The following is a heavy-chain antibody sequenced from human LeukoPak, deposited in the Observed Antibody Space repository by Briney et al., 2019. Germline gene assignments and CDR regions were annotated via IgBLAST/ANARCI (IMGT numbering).Heavy chain of an antibody. Sequence: PGGSLRLSCAASGFTFSSYWMHWVRQAPGKGPVWVSRINNDGSGTTYADSVKGRFTISRDDAKNTLYLQMNSLRAEDTAVYYCARVWRWSYFDYWGQGTLVTVSS. CDR1: GFTFSSYW. CDR2: INNDGSGT. J-gene: IGHJ4*02. V-gene: IGHV3-74*01. D-gene: IGHD4-23*01. CDR3: ARVWRWSYFDY.